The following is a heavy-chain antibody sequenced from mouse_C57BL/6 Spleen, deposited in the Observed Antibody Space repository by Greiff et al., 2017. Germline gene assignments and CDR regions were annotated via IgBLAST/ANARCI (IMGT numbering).Heavy chain of an antibody. D-gene: IGHD1-1*01. V-gene: IGHV6-6*01. CDR3: TSSPYYYGSSYDFDY. CDR2: IRNKANNHAT. J-gene: IGHJ2*01. CDR1: GFTFSDAW. Sequence: DVQLQESGGGLVQPGGSMKLSCAASGFTFSDAWMDWVRQSPEKGLEWVAEIRNKANNHATDYAESVKGRFAISRDDSKSSVYLQMNSLRAEDTGIYYCTSSPYYYGSSYDFDYWGQGTTLTVSS.